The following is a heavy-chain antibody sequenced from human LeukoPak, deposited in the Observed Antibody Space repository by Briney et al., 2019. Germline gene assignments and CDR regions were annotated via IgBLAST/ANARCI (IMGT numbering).Heavy chain of an antibody. V-gene: IGHV3-23*01. D-gene: IGHD3-22*01. Sequence: GGSLRLSCAASGFTFSSYAMSWVRQAPGKGLEWVSAISGSGGSTYYADSVKGRFTLSRDNSKNTLYLQMNSLRAEDTAVYYCAKDQDYYDSSGYDYWGQGTLVTVSS. CDR3: AKDQDYYDSSGYDY. J-gene: IGHJ4*02. CDR2: ISGSGGST. CDR1: GFTFSSYA.